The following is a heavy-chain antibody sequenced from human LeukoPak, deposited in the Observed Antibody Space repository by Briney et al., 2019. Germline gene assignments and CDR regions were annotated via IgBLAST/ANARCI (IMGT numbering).Heavy chain of an antibody. V-gene: IGHV3-23*01. CDR2: ISGSGGNT. CDR1: GITLSNYG. CDR3: AKRGVVIRVFLVGFHKEASYFDS. J-gene: IGHJ4*02. Sequence: GGSLRLSCAVSGITLSNYGMSWVRQVPGKGLEWGSGISGSGGNTYYADSVKGRLTISRDNSKNTLYLQMNSLRAEDTAVYFCAKRGVVIRVFLVGFHKEASYFDSWGQGALVTVSS. D-gene: IGHD3-10*01.